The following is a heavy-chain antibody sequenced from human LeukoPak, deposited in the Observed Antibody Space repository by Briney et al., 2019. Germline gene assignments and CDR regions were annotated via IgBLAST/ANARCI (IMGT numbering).Heavy chain of an antibody. Sequence: ASVKVSCXASGYTFTSYDINWVRQATGQGLGWMGWMNTNSGNTGYAQKFQRRVTITRNTSISTPYMELSSLRSEDTAVYYCARAPAYYDILTGYYPNWFDPWGQGTLVTVSS. CDR1: GYTFTSYD. J-gene: IGHJ5*02. D-gene: IGHD3-9*01. V-gene: IGHV1-8*03. CDR2: MNTNSGNT. CDR3: ARAPAYYDILTGYYPNWFDP.